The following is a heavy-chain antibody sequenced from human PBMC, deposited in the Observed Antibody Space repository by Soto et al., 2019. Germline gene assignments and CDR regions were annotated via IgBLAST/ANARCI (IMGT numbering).Heavy chain of an antibody. CDR2: IYYSGTT. CDR3: ARREIQGPIDY. Sequence: QVQLQESGPGLVKPSDTLSLTCSVSGYSISSSNWWGWIRQPPGKGLEWIGNIYYSGTTYYNPSLKSRVPMSVDPSKNQFSLKLTSVTAVDTAVYYCARREIQGPIDYWGQGTLVTVSS. D-gene: IGHD1-26*01. V-gene: IGHV4-28*01. CDR1: GYSISSSNW. J-gene: IGHJ4*02.